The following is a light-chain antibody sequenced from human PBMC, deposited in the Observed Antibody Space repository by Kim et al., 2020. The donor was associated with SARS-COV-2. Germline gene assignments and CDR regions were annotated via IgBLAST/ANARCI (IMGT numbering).Light chain of an antibody. CDR3: AGWDDNLNGPL. Sequence: GQRVTIFCPETTSNSGTNPRNWYQHRPGPAPQLLIHRKDQRPSGVPDRFSGSKSGASASLAISGLQSEDEADYFCAGWDDNLNGPLFGGGTKLTVL. V-gene: IGLV1-44*01. J-gene: IGLJ2*01. CDR2: RKD. CDR1: TSNSGTNP.